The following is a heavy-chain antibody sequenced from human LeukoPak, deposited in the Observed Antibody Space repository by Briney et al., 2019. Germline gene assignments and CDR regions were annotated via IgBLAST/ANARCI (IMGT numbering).Heavy chain of an antibody. V-gene: IGHV3-21*01. CDR3: ASLGVWDYDFWSGYYYYYYYMDV. J-gene: IGHJ6*03. CDR1: GFTFSGYS. D-gene: IGHD3-3*01. Sequence: GGSLRLSCAASGFTFSGYSMNWVRQAPGKGLEWVSSISSSSSYIYYADSVKGRFTISRDNAKNSLYLQMNSLRAEDTAVYYCASLGVWDYDFWSGYYYYYYYMDVWGKGTTVTVSS. CDR2: ISSSSSYI.